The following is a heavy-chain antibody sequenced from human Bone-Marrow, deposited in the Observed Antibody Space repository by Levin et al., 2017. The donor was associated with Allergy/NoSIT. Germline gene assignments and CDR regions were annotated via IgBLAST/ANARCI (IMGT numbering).Heavy chain of an antibody. CDR1: GFTFNNYA. J-gene: IGHJ6*02. Sequence: PSETLSLTCAASGFTFNNYAIHWVRQAPGKGLEWLALISYDGSNKYYADSVKGRFTISGDNSRYTLYLEMNSLRAEDTAVYYCARYGWYSSSGYHYYYGMDVWGQGTTVTVSS. D-gene: IGHD6-19*01. V-gene: IGHV3-30*04. CDR3: ARYGWYSSSGYHYYYGMDV. CDR2: ISYDGSNK.